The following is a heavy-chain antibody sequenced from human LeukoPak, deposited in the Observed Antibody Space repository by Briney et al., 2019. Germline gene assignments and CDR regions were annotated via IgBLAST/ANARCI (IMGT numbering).Heavy chain of an antibody. CDR2: IKQDGSEK. Sequence: GGSLRLSCAASGFTFSSYWMSWVRQAPGKGLGWVANIKQDGSEKYYVVSVKGRFTISRDNAKNSLYLQMNSLRPEDTAVYYCARAPRNFHWYYGMDVWGQGTTVTVSS. J-gene: IGHJ6*02. CDR1: GFTFSSYW. V-gene: IGHV3-7*01. D-gene: IGHD1-1*01. CDR3: ARAPRNFHWYYGMDV.